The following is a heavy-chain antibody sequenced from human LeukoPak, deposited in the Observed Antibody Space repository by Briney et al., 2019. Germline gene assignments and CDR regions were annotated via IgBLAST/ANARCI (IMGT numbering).Heavy chain of an antibody. CDR2: ISSSGSTI. V-gene: IGHV3-48*03. Sequence: GGSLRLSCAASGFTFSSYEMNWVRQAPGKGLEWVSYISSSGSTIYYADSVKGRFTISRDNAKNSLYLQMNSLRAEDTAVYYCASDYYDSSGIYWGQGTLVTVSS. CDR1: GFTFSSYE. CDR3: ASDYYDSSGIY. J-gene: IGHJ4*02. D-gene: IGHD3-22*01.